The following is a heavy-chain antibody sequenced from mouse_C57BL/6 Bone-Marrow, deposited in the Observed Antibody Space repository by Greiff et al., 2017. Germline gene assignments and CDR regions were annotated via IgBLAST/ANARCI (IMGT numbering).Heavy chain of an antibody. CDR3: ARLGGYYEVAY. CDR2: INPSSGYT. J-gene: IGHJ3*01. D-gene: IGHD2-3*01. V-gene: IGHV1-7*01. CDR1: GYTFTSYW. Sequence: VQLQQSGAELAKPGASVKLSCKASGYTFTSYWMHWVKQRPGQGLEWIGYINPSSGYTKYNQKFKDKATVTADKTSSTAYMQLSSLTYEDSAVYYCARLGGYYEVAYWGQGTLVTVSA.